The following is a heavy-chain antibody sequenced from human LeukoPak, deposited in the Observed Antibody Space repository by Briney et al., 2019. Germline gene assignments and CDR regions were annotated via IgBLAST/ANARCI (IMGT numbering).Heavy chain of an antibody. Sequence: SETLSLTCTVSGGSISSYYWSWIRQPPGKGLEWIGYIYYSGSTHYNPSLKSRVTISVDTSKNQFSLKLSSVTAADTAVYYCARLEITFGGVIASWGQGTLVTVSS. V-gene: IGHV4-59*08. CDR2: IYYSGST. CDR1: GGSISSYY. D-gene: IGHD3-16*02. J-gene: IGHJ5*02. CDR3: ARLEITFGGVIAS.